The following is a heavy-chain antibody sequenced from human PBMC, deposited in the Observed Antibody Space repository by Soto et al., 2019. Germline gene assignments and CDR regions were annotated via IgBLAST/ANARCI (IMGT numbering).Heavy chain of an antibody. V-gene: IGHV3-11*06. CDR1: GFTFSDYY. Sequence: GGSLRLSCAASGFTFSDYYMSWIRQAPGKGLEWVSYISSSSSYTNYADSVKGRFTISRGNAKNSLYLQMNSLRAEDTAVYYCERDRRSIAARPWYGMDVWGQGTKVTVSS. CDR3: ERDRRSIAARPWYGMDV. D-gene: IGHD6-6*01. J-gene: IGHJ6*02. CDR2: ISSSSSYT.